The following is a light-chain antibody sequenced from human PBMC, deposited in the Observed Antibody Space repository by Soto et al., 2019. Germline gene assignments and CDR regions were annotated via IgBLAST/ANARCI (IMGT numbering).Light chain of an antibody. Sequence: DIQMTQSPSSLSASVGDRVTITCRASQSISSYLNWYQQKPGKAPNLLIYAASSLQSGVPSRFSGSGSGTDITLTISSLQPEDFATYYCQQSYSTPRTVGQGTKVEI. CDR3: QQSYSTPRT. J-gene: IGKJ1*01. V-gene: IGKV1-39*01. CDR2: AAS. CDR1: QSISSY.